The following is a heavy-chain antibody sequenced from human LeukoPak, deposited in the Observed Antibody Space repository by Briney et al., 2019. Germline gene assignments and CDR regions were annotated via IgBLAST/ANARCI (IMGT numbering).Heavy chain of an antibody. CDR2: IYPGDSDT. D-gene: IGHD6-19*01. V-gene: IGHV5-51*01. Sequence: GESLKISCKGSGYSFTSYWIGWVRPMPGKGLGWMGIIYPGDSDTRYSPSFQGQVTISADKSISTAYLQWSSLKASDTAMYYCARLSSGWPDAFDIWGQGTMVTVSS. CDR3: ARLSSGWPDAFDI. J-gene: IGHJ3*02. CDR1: GYSFTSYW.